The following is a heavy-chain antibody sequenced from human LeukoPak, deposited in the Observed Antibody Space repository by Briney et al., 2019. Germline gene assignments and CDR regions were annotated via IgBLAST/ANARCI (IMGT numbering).Heavy chain of an antibody. CDR1: GGSISSCY. J-gene: IGHJ4*02. Sequence: PSETLSLTCTVSGGSISSCYWSWIRQPPGKGLEWIGYIYYSGSTNYNPSLKSRVTISVDTSKNQFSLKLSSVTAADAAVYYCARERAGDYGSFDYWGQGTLVTVSS. D-gene: IGHD4-17*01. V-gene: IGHV4-59*01. CDR2: IYYSGST. CDR3: ARERAGDYGSFDY.